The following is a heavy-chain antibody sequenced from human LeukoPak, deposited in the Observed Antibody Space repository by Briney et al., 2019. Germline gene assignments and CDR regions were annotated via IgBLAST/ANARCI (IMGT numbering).Heavy chain of an antibody. CDR1: GCTFNSYA. D-gene: IGHD5-24*01. V-gene: IGHV1-69*04. J-gene: IGHJ4*02. CDR3: ARGSRDGYSYIDY. CDR2: IIPMLDIV. Sequence: SVKVSCKASGCTFNSYAISWVRQAPGQGLEWMGRIIPMLDIVNSAQKFQGRVTITADKSSSTAYMELSSLRSEDTAVYYCARGSRDGYSYIDYWGQGTLVTVSS.